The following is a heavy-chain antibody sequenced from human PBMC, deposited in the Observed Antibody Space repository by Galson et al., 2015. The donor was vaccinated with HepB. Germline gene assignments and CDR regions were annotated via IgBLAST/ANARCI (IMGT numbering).Heavy chain of an antibody. Sequence: SLRLSCAASGFTFSNARMRWVRQAPGKGLEWVGRIKSKTDGGTTDYAAPVKGSFTISRDDSKNTQYLQMNSLKTEDTAVYYCTTGDGSGGSCDSWGQGALVTVSS. D-gene: IGHD2-15*01. CDR3: TTGDGSGGSCDS. CDR1: GFTFSNAR. J-gene: IGHJ5*01. V-gene: IGHV3-15*01. CDR2: IKSKTDGGTT.